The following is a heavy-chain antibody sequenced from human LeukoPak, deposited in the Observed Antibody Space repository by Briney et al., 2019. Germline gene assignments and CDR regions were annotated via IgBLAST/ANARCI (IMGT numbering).Heavy chain of an antibody. V-gene: IGHV3-21*01. CDR2: ISSSSSYI. Sequence: TGGSLRLSCAASEFTFSSYSMNWVRQAPGKGLEWVSSISSSSSYIYYADSVKGRFTISRDNAKNSLYLQMNSLRAEDTAVYYCARAGEQQLVPYYYYYYYMDVWGKGTTVTISS. CDR3: ARAGEQQLVPYYYYYYYMDV. J-gene: IGHJ6*03. D-gene: IGHD6-13*01. CDR1: EFTFSSYS.